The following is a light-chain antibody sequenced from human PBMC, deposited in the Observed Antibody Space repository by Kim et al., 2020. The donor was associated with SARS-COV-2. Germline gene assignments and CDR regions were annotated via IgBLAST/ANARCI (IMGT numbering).Light chain of an antibody. Sequence: QSALTQPASVSGSPGQSITISCTGTSSDIGYYDYVSWYQQHPGKAPKLMIYDVSERPSGVSSRFSGSKSGNTASLTIFGLQPEDEAEYYCASGAGSATVLFGGGTKLTVL. J-gene: IGLJ3*02. V-gene: IGLV2-14*03. CDR2: DVS. CDR3: ASGAGSATVL. CDR1: SSDIGYYDY.